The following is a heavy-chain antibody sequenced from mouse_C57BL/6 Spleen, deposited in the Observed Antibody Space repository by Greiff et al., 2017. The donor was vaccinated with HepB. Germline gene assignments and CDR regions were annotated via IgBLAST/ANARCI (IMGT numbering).Heavy chain of an antibody. CDR1: GFTFSSYA. Sequence: DVHLVESGGGLVKPGGSLKLSCAASGFTFSSYAMSWVRQTPEKRLEWVATISDGGSYTYYPDNVKGRFTISRDNAKNNLYLQMSHLKSEDTAMYYCARANNYGSRHWYFDVWGTGTTVTVSS. CDR2: ISDGGSYT. CDR3: ARANNYGSRHWYFDV. D-gene: IGHD1-1*01. V-gene: IGHV5-4*01. J-gene: IGHJ1*03.